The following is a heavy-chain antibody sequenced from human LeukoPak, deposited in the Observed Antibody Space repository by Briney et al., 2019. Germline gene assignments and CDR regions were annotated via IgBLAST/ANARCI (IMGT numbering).Heavy chain of an antibody. CDR3: ARDKGYCSGGSCHPWYYGMDV. J-gene: IGHJ6*02. CDR2: INPNSGGT. D-gene: IGHD2-15*01. V-gene: IGHV1-2*02. Sequence: ASVKVSCKTSGYTFTGYYMHWVRQAPGQGLEWMGWINPNSGGTNYAQKFQGRVTMTRDTSISTAYMELSRLRSDDTAVYYCARDKGYCSGGSCHPWYYGMDVWGQGTTVTVSS. CDR1: GYTFTGYY.